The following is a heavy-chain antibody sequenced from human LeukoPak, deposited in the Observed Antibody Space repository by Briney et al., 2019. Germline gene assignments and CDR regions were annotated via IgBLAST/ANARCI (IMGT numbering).Heavy chain of an antibody. Sequence: PSETLSLTCTVSGGSISSYYWSWIRQPPGKGREWIGYIYYSGSTNYNPSLKSRVTISVDTSNNQCSLKLSSVTAADTAVYYCARVLRSGYSSGWLNWFDPWGQGTLVNVSS. CDR1: GGSISSYY. J-gene: IGHJ5*02. D-gene: IGHD6-19*01. V-gene: IGHV4-59*01. CDR3: ARVLRSGYSSGWLNWFDP. CDR2: IYYSGST.